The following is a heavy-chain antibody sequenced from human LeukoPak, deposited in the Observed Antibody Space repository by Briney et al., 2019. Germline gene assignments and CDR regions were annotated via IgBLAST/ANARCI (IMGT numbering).Heavy chain of an antibody. Sequence: SETLSLTCTVSGGSISSGGYYWSWIRQHPGKGLEWIGYIYYSGSTYYNPSLKSRVTISVDTSKNQFSLKLSSVTAADTAVYYCARGDSSGYYPTVQYYFDYWGQGTLVTVSS. J-gene: IGHJ4*02. CDR2: IYYSGST. V-gene: IGHV4-31*03. CDR1: GGSISSGGYY. CDR3: ARGDSSGYYPTVQYYFDY. D-gene: IGHD3-22*01.